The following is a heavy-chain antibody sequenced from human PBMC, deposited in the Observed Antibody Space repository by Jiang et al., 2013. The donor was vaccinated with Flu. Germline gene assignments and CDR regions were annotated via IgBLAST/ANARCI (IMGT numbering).Heavy chain of an antibody. V-gene: IGHV3-33*01. CDR1: GFTFSSYG. Sequence: QLLESGGGVVQPGRSLRLSCAASGFTFSSYGMHWVRQAPGKGLEWVAVIWYDGNNKYYADSVKGRFTISRDNSKNTLYLQMNTLRAEDMAVYYCARYSYGSYGWLDPWGQGTLVTVSS. D-gene: IGHD5-18*01. CDR2: IWYDGNNK. J-gene: IGHJ5*02. CDR3: ARYSYGSYGWLDP.